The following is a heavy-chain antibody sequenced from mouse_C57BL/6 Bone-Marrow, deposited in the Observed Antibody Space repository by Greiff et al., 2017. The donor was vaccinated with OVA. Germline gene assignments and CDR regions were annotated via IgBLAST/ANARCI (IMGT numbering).Heavy chain of an antibody. CDR2: ISPGDGDT. CDR3: ARDAMDY. V-gene: IGHV1-82*01. Sequence: QVQLQQSGPELVKPGASVKISCKASGYAFSSSWMNWVKQRPGKGLEWIGRISPGDGDTNYNGKFKGKATLTADKSSSTAYMQLSSLTSEDSAVYFCARDAMDYWGQGTSVTVSS. CDR1: GYAFSSSW. J-gene: IGHJ4*01.